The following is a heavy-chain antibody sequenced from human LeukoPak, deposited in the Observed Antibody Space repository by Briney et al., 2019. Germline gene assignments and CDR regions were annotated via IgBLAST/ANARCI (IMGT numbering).Heavy chain of an antibody. V-gene: IGHV1-2*02. D-gene: IGHD3-22*01. CDR2: INPNSGGT. CDR1: GYTFTGYY. CDR3: ARSYYYDSSGYYCY. Sequence: ASVKVSCKASGYTFTGYYMHWVRQAPGQGLEWMGWINPNSGGTNYARKFQGRVTMTRDTSISTAYMELSRLRSDDTAVYYCARSYYYDSSGYYCYWGQGTLVTVSS. J-gene: IGHJ4*02.